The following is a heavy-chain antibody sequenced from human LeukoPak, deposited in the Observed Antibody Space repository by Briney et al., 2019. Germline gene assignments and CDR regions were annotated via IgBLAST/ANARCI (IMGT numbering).Heavy chain of an antibody. CDR2: IIPIFGTA. CDR1: GGTFSSYA. J-gene: IGHJ4*02. Sequence: SVKISCKASGGTFSSYAISWVRQAPGQGLEWMGRIIPIFGTANYAQKFQGRVTITTDESTSTAYMELSSLRSEDTAVYYCARDYYGSGGFDYWGQGTLVTVSS. CDR3: ARDYYGSGGFDY. D-gene: IGHD3-10*01. V-gene: IGHV1-69*05.